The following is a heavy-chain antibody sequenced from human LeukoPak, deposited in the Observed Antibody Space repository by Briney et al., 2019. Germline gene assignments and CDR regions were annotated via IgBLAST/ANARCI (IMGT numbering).Heavy chain of an antibody. CDR1: GYTFTGYY. CDR2: INPNSGGT. Sequence: ASVKVSCKASGYTFTGYYMHWVRQAPGQGLEWMGWINPNSGGTNYAQKFQGRVTMTRDTSISTAYMELSRLTSDDTAVDYCARGTGEGYSYGRYYFDYWGQGTLVTVSS. CDR3: ARGTGEGYSYGRYYFDY. V-gene: IGHV1-2*02. J-gene: IGHJ4*02. D-gene: IGHD5-18*01.